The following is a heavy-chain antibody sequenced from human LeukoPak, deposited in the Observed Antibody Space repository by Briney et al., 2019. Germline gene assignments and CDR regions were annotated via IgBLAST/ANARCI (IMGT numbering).Heavy chain of an antibody. CDR3: AREGGPYRPLDY. CDR1: GGSISTTNW. Sequence: SGTLSLTCGVSGGSISTTNWWTWVRQPPGEGLEWIGEVHLSGRTHYNPSLESRVTMSVDMSENHISLRLTSVTAADTAVYYCAREGGPYRPLDYSGQGALVTVSS. J-gene: IGHJ4*02. CDR2: VHLSGRT. V-gene: IGHV4-4*02.